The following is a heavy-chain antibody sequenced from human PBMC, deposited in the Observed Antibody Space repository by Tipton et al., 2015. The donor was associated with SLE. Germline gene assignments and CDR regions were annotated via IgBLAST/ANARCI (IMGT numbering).Heavy chain of an antibody. D-gene: IGHD6-13*01. V-gene: IGHV4-59*01. CDR1: GGSISSYY. CDR2: IYYSGST. Sequence: TLSLTCTVSGGSISSYYWSWIRQPPGKGLEWIGYIYYSGSTNYNPSLKSRVTISVDTSKNQFSLKLSSVTAADTAVYYCARGIAAADGYWGQGILVTVSS. CDR3: ARGIAAADGY. J-gene: IGHJ4*02.